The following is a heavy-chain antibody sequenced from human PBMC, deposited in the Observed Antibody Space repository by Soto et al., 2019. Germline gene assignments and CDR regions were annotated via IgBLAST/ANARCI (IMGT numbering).Heavy chain of an antibody. CDR2: IYTSGST. V-gene: IGHV4-4*07. CDR3: ARVIVGAPRPAFDI. J-gene: IGHJ3*02. CDR1: GGSISSYY. Sequence: QVQLQESGPGLVKPSETLSLTCTVSGGSISSYYWSWIRQPAGKGLEWIGRIYTSGSTNYNPSLKSRVTMSVATSKNQFSLKLSSVTAADTAVYYCARVIVGAPRPAFDIWGQGTMVTVSS. D-gene: IGHD1-26*01.